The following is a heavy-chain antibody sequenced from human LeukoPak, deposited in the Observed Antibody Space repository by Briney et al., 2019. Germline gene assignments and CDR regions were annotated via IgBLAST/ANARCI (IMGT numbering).Heavy chain of an antibody. CDR2: IRGSGGGT. V-gene: IGHV3-23*01. Sequence: GGCLRLSCAVSGFTLSTYGMSWVRQSARKGLEWVSVIRGSGGGTYYADSVKGRFTISRDNSKNTLYLQMNSVRAEDTAVYYCVKARMPHCGTVGLECWGTGTLVTVAS. CDR1: GFTLSTYG. J-gene: IGHJ4*02. D-gene: IGHD2-21*01. CDR3: VKARMPHCGTVGLEC.